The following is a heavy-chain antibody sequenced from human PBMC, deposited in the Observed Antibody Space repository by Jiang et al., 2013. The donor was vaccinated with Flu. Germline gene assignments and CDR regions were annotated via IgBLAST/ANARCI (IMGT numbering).Heavy chain of an antibody. J-gene: IGHJ6*02. D-gene: IGHD6-13*01. CDR1: DYTFTSFG. Sequence: PGASVRVSCTASDYTFTSFGISWVRQAPGQGLEWMAWISPHNGETEFARKFQGRVTMTTDTSTSTAYMELRSLRSDDTAVYYCARDHSSSWYAYTNGMDVWGQGTTVTVSS. CDR2: ISPHNGET. CDR3: ARDHSSSWYAYTNGMDV. V-gene: IGHV1-18*04.